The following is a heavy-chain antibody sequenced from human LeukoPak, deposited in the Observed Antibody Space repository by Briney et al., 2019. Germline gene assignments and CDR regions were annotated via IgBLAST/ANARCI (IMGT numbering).Heavy chain of an antibody. J-gene: IGHJ4*02. V-gene: IGHV1-2*02. CDR2: TTPNSGT. Sequence: ASVKVSCKASGYTFTGYYMHWVRQAPGQGLEWMGWTTPNSGTRYAQKFQGRVTMTRDTSISTAYMELSSLISDDTAVYYCARSGGSGSYYKEWGQGILVTVSS. CDR3: ARSGGSGSYYKE. D-gene: IGHD3-10*01. CDR1: GYTFTGYY.